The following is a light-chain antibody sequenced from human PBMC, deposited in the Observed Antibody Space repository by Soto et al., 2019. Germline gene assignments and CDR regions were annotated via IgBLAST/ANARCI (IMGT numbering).Light chain of an antibody. CDR1: QSFTSRS. J-gene: IGKJ1*01. V-gene: IGKV3-20*01. CDR3: QHYNSYSEA. Sequence: IVCTQSSGTLSLSPGVRATLSCRASQSFTSRSLAWYHQKPGLAPRLLIYDASNRPTDIPARFSGSGSGTEFTLTISSLQPDDFATYYCQHYNSYSEAFGQVTKVDIK. CDR2: DAS.